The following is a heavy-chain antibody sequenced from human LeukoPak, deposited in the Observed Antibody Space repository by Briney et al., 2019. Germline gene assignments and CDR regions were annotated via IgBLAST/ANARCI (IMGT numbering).Heavy chain of an antibody. CDR1: GFTFRSYS. Sequence: GGSLRLSCAASGFTFRSYSMNWVRQAPGKGLEWVSTISDDGSGTYYADSVKGRFTISRDNSKNTLFLQINSLRAEDSAVYYCATDRERDPSVYYLVGGQGTLITVSS. CDR2: ISDDGSGT. D-gene: IGHD3-22*01. J-gene: IGHJ4*02. CDR3: ATDRERDPSVYYLV. V-gene: IGHV3-23*01.